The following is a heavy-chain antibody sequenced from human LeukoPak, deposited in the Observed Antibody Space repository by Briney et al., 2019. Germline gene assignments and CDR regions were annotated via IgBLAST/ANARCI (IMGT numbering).Heavy chain of an antibody. CDR1: GFTFSSYG. CDR2: IWYDGSNK. J-gene: IGHJ4*02. CDR3: ARGKYQLHYFDY. Sequence: GRSLRLSCAASGFTFSSYGMHWVRQAPGKGLEWVAVIWYDGSNKYYADSVKGRFTISRDSSKNTLYLQMNSLRAEDTAVYYCARGKYQLHYFDYWGQGTLVTVSS. D-gene: IGHD2-2*01. V-gene: IGHV3-33*01.